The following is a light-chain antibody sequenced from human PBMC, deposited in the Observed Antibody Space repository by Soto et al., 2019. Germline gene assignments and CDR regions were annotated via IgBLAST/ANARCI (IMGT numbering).Light chain of an antibody. Sequence: DIQMTQSPSTLSASVGDRVTITCRASQTISIWLAWYQQKPGKAPKLLIYKASSLQSAVPSRFSGSGSGTEFTLTISSLQPDDFAVYYCQQYGSSTLTFGGGTKVDIK. V-gene: IGKV1-5*03. CDR1: QTISIW. CDR2: KAS. J-gene: IGKJ4*01. CDR3: QQYGSSTLT.